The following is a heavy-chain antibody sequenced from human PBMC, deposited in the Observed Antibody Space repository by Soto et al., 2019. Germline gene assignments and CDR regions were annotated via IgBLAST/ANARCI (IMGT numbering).Heavy chain of an antibody. D-gene: IGHD3-10*01. V-gene: IGHV4-39*01. CDR1: GGSISSSSYY. CDR2: IYYSGST. Sequence: PSETLSLTCTVSGGSISSSSYYWGWIRQPPGKGLEWIGSIYYSGSTYYNPSLKSRVTISVDTSKNQFSLKLSSVTAADTAVYYCVSSSFLRSGDLFHGLDVWGQGTTVTVSS. CDR3: VSSSFLRSGDLFHGLDV. J-gene: IGHJ6*02.